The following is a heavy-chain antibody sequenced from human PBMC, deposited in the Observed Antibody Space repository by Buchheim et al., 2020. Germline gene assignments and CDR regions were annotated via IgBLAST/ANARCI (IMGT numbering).Heavy chain of an antibody. CDR1: GGSISSSSYY. D-gene: IGHD3-10*01. J-gene: IGHJ5*02. CDR2: IYYSGST. Sequence: QLQLQESGPGLVKPSETLSLTCTVSGGSISSSSYYWGWIRQPPGKGLEWIGSIYYSGSTYYNPSLKSRVTISVDTSKNQFSLKLSSVTAADTAVYYCARVRGASVGRAPFDPWGQRTL. V-gene: IGHV4-39*07. CDR3: ARVRGASVGRAPFDP.